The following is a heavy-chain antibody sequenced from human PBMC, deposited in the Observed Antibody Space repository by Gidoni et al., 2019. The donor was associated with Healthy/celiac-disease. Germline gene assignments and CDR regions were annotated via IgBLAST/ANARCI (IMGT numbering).Heavy chain of an antibody. CDR1: GFTFSSYS. V-gene: IGHV3-21*01. J-gene: IGHJ5*02. CDR3: ARVVMVPAGNWFDP. Sequence: EVQLVESGGGLVKPGGSLRLSCAASGFTFSSYSMNWVRQAPGKGLEWVSSISSSSSYIYYADSVKGRFTISRDNAKNSLYLQMNSLRAEDTAVYYCARVVMVPAGNWFDPWGQGTLVTVSS. CDR2: ISSSSSYI. D-gene: IGHD2-2*01.